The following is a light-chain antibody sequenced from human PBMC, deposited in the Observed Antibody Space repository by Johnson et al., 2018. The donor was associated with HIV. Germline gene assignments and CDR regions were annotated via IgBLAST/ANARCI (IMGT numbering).Light chain of an antibody. V-gene: IGLV1-51*01. Sequence: QSVLTQPPSVSAAPGQKVAISCSGSSSNIGNNYVSWYQQVPGTAPKLLIYDNNRRPSGIPDRFSGSKSGSLATLGITGLQTGDEADYYCGTWDSSLSAGRYVFGTGTKVTVL. CDR1: SSNIGNNY. J-gene: IGLJ1*01. CDR3: GTWDSSLSAGRYV. CDR2: DNN.